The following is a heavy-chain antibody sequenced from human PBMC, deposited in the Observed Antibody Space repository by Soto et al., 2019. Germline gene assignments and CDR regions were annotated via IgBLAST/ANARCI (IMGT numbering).Heavy chain of an antibody. Sequence: GSLRLSCAASGFTVSSNYMSWVRQAPGKGLEWVSVIYSGGSTYYADSVKGRFTISRDNSKNTLYLQMNSLRAEDTAVYYCVGYCSGGSCYGVNDAFDIWGQGTMVTVSS. J-gene: IGHJ3*02. V-gene: IGHV3-66*01. D-gene: IGHD2-15*01. CDR2: IYSGGST. CDR3: VGYCSGGSCYGVNDAFDI. CDR1: GFTVSSNY.